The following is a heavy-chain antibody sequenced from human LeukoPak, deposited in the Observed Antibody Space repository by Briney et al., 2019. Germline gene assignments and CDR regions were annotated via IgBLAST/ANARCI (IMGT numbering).Heavy chain of an antibody. CDR1: GFTFRSYW. D-gene: IGHD2-15*01. J-gene: IGHJ5*02. CDR3: VRGGPSTWS. Sequence: GGSLRLSCAASGFTFRSYWMSWVRQAPGKGLEWVANIKQDGSEKYYVDSVRGRFTISRDDAKNTLYLQMNNLRAEDTAVYYCVRGGPSTWSWGQGTLVTVSS. V-gene: IGHV3-7*01. CDR2: IKQDGSEK.